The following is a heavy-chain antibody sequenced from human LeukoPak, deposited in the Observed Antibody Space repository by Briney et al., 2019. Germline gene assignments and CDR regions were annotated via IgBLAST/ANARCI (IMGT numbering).Heavy chain of an antibody. CDR1: GGSISSYY. V-gene: IGHV4-34*01. Sequence: SETLSLTCTVSGGSISSYYWSWIRQPAGKGLEWIGEINHSGSTNYNPSLKSRVTISVDTSKNQFSLKLSSVTAADTAVYYCARSPSSSWHILNWFDPWGQGTLVTVSS. CDR3: ARSPSSSWHILNWFDP. CDR2: INHSGST. D-gene: IGHD6-13*01. J-gene: IGHJ5*02.